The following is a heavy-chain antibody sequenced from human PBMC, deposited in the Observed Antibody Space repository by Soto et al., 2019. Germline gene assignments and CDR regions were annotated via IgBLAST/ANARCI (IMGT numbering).Heavy chain of an antibody. D-gene: IGHD3-3*01. CDR3: ARAVGWSGLRINYYYYYYMDV. V-gene: IGHV1-8*01. CDR2: MNPNSGNT. CDR1: GYTFTSYD. Sequence: GASVKVSCKASGYTFTSYDINWVRQATGQGLEWMGWMNPNSGNTGYAQKFQGRVTMTRNTSISTAYIELSSLRSEDTAVYYCARAVGWSGLRINYYYYYYMDVWGKGTTVTVSS. J-gene: IGHJ6*03.